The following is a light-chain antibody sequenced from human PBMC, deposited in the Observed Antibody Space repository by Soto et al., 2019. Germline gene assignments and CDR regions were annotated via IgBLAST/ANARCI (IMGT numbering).Light chain of an antibody. V-gene: IGLV2-8*01. CDR1: SSDVGGYNY. J-gene: IGLJ2*01. CDR2: EVS. Sequence: QSALTQPPSASGSPGQSVTISCTGTSSDVGGYNYVSWYQQHPGKAPKLMIFEVSKRPSGVPDRFSGSKSGNTASLPVSGLQAAEEATYQCSTYAGRNNKEEVFGGGTKLTVL. CDR3: STYAGRNNKEEV.